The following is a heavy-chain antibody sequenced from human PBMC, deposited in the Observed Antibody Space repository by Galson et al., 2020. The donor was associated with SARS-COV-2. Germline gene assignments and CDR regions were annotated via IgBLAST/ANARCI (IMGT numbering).Heavy chain of an antibody. J-gene: IGHJ6*02. V-gene: IGHV4-39*01. CDR3: AGEVVAVTRSVYYGMDV. Sequence: SETLSLICTVSGGSISSSSYYWGWIRQPPGKGLEWIGSIYYSGSTYYNPSLKSRVTISVDTSKNQFSLKLSSVTAADTAVYYCAGEVVAVTRSVYYGMDVWGQGTTVTVSS. D-gene: IGHD2-15*01. CDR1: GGSISSSSYY. CDR2: IYYSGST.